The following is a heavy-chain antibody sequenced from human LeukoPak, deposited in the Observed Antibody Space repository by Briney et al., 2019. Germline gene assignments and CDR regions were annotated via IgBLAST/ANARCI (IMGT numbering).Heavy chain of an antibody. CDR1: GYTFTGYY. CDR3: TGSSGYDPRDAFDI. CDR2: INPNSGGT. D-gene: IGHD5-12*01. V-gene: IGHV1-2*02. Sequence: ASVKVSCKASGYTFTGYYMHWVRQAPGQGLEWMGWINPNSGGTNYAQKFQGRVMMTRDTSISTAYMELSRLRSDDTAVYYCTGSSGYDPRDAFDIWGQGTMVTVSS. J-gene: IGHJ3*02.